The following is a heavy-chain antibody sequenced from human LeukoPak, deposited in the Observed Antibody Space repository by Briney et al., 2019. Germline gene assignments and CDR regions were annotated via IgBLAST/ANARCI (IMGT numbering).Heavy chain of an antibody. D-gene: IGHD3-3*01. CDR1: GFTFGSYW. CDR2: IILDGSEK. J-gene: IGHJ4*02. Sequence: GGSLRLSCAASGFTFGSYWMSWVRQAPGKGLEWVANIILDGSEKYYVDSVKGRFTISRDNAKNSAYVQMNSLRAEDTAAYYCVSDGRSGSLRCWGQGTLVTVSS. CDR3: VSDGRSGSLRC. V-gene: IGHV3-7*03.